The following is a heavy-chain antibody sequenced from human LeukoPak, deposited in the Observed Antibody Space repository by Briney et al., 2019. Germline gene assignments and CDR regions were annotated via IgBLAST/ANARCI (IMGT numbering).Heavy chain of an antibody. D-gene: IGHD6-13*01. Sequence: SETLSLTCAVYGGSFSGYYWSWIRQPPGKGLEWIGEINHSGSTNYNPSLRSRVTISVDSSKNQFSLKLSSVTAADTAVYYCARGSYSSSWSGYWFDPWGQGTLVTVSS. CDR3: ARGSYSSSWSGYWFDP. CDR1: GGSFSGYY. J-gene: IGHJ5*02. V-gene: IGHV4-34*01. CDR2: INHSGST.